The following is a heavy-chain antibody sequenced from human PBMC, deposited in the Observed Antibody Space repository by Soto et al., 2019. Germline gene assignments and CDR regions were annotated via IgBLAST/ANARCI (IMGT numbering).Heavy chain of an antibody. J-gene: IGHJ4*02. Sequence: QVQLQQWGAGLLKPSETLSLTCAVYGGSFSGYYWSWIRQPPGKGLEWIGEINHSGSTNYNPSLKSRVTISVDTSKNQFSLKPSSVTAADTAVYYCARPEIDGYFDYWGQGTLVTVSS. CDR1: GGSFSGYY. CDR3: ARPEIDGYFDY. CDR2: INHSGST. V-gene: IGHV4-34*01.